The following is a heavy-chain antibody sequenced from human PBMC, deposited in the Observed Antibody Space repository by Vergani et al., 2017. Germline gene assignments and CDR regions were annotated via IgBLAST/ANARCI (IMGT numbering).Heavy chain of an antibody. D-gene: IGHD2-21*02. CDR1: GFTFSSYG. V-gene: IGHV3-30*03. J-gene: IGHJ6*02. CDR3: ARGYCGGDCYLGWGGYYYYGMDV. Sequence: VQLVESGGGLVKPGGSLRLSCAASGFTFSSYGMHWVRQAPGKGLEWVAVISYDGSNKYYADSVKGRFTISRDNSKNTLYLQMNSLRAEDTAVYYCARGYCGGDCYLGWGGYYYYGMDVWGQGTTVTVSS. CDR2: ISYDGSNK.